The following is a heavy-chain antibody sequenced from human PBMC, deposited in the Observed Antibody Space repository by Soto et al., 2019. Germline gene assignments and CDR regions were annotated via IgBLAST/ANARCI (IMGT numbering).Heavy chain of an antibody. V-gene: IGHV1-69*12. Sequence: QVPLVQSGAEVKKPGSSVKVSCKASGGTFSSYAISWVRQAPGQGLEWMGGIIPIFGTANYAQKFQGRVTITADESTSTAYMELSSLRSEDTAVYYCARDKCAGSFQNWYFDLWGRGTLVTVSS. CDR3: ARDKCAGSFQNWYFDL. CDR1: GGTFSSYA. D-gene: IGHD2-15*01. CDR2: IIPIFGTA. J-gene: IGHJ2*01.